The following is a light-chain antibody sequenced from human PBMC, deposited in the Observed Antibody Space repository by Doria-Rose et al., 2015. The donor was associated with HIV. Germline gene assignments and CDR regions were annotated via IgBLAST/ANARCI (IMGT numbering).Light chain of an antibody. V-gene: IGLV1-40*01. J-gene: IGLJ1*01. CDR1: SSNIGAGYD. Sequence: QTVVTQEPSVSEAPGQRVTISCTGSSSNIGAGYDVLWYQQLPGTAPKLLIYGNINRPSGVPDRISGSKSGTSASLAITGLQAEDEADYYCQSYDSSLSGYVFGTGTKVTVL. CDR3: QSYDSSLSGYV. CDR2: GNI.